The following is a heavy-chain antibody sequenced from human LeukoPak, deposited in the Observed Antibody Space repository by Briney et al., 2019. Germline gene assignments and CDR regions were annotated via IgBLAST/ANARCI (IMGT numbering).Heavy chain of an antibody. V-gene: IGHV4-34*01. CDR2: INHSGST. Sequence: KPSETLSLTCAGYGGSFSGDYWSWIRQPPGTGLEWIGEINHSGSTNYNPSLKSRVTISVDTSKNQFSLKLSSVTAADTAVYYCARGHYYGSGSYYLTWFDPWGQGTLVTVSS. CDR1: GGSFSGDY. J-gene: IGHJ5*02. CDR3: ARGHYYGSGSYYLTWFDP. D-gene: IGHD3-10*01.